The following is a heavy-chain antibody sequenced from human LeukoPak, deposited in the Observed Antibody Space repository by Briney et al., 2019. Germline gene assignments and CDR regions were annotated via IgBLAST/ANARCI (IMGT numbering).Heavy chain of an antibody. D-gene: IGHD1-14*01. CDR3: ARGSTTSTEFDY. V-gene: IGHV4-4*07. CDR2: IYSRGST. Sequence: AETLSLTCTVSGVPISSHYGSWIRQPPGKGLEWIGRIYSRGSTNYSPSLQSRVTISVDKSKNQFSLKVSSVTAADTAVYYCARGSTTSTEFDYWGQGTLVTVSS. CDR1: GVPISSHY. J-gene: IGHJ4*02.